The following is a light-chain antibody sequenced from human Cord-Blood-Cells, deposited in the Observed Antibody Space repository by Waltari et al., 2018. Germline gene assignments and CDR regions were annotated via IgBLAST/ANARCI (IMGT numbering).Light chain of an antibody. V-gene: IGKV3-20*01. J-gene: IGKJ4*01. CDR1: QSVRSSY. CDR2: GAS. Sequence: EIVLTPSPGTLSLSPGERATLSCRASQSVRSSYLAWYQQKPGQAPRLLIYGASSRATGIPDRFSGSGSGTDFTLTISRLEPEDFAVYYCQQYGSSPLTFGGGTKVEIK. CDR3: QQYGSSPLT.